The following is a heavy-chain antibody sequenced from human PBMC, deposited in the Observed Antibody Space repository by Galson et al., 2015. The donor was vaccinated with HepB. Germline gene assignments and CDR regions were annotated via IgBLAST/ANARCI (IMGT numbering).Heavy chain of an antibody. D-gene: IGHD6-19*01. V-gene: IGHV1-2*02. J-gene: IGHJ6*02. CDR1: GSTFTGYY. CDR2: INPNSGGT. CDR3: AREGRGIAVADVGANYYYYGMDV. Sequence: SVKVSCKASGSTFTGYYMHWVRQAPGQGLEWMGWINPNSGGTNYAQKFQGRVTMTRDTSISTAYMELSRLRSDDTAVYYCAREGRGIAVADVGANYYYYGMDVWGQGITVTVSS.